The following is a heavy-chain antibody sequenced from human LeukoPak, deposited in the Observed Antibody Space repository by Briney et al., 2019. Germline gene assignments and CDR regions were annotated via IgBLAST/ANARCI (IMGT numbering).Heavy chain of an antibody. Sequence: RSGGSLRLSCADSQFTFNGSWMNWVRHAPGKGLEWVANMEPTAYQRRYVNSVRGRFTISKDNPGASLYLDMHSLSAEDTAIYYCAIWTSGNYWGQGTLVTVSS. CDR2: MEPTAYQR. CDR1: QFTFNGSW. V-gene: IGHV3-7*01. CDR3: AIWTSGNY. D-gene: IGHD1-1*01. J-gene: IGHJ4*02.